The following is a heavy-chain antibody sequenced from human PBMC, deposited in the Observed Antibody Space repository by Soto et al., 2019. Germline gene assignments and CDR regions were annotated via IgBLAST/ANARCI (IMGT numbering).Heavy chain of an antibody. CDR1: GGTFSSYA. CDR3: ARGVAARPHYYYGMDV. Sequence: QVQLVQSGAEVKKPGSSVKVSCKASGGTFSSYAISWVRQAPGQGREWMGGIIPIFGTANYAQKFQGRVTITADESTSTADMELSSLRSEDTAVYYCARGVAARPHYYYGMDVWGQGTTVTVS. V-gene: IGHV1-69*01. D-gene: IGHD6-6*01. J-gene: IGHJ6*02. CDR2: IIPIFGTA.